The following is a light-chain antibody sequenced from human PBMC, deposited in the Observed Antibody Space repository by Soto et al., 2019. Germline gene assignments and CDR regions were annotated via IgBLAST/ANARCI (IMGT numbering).Light chain of an antibody. J-gene: IGKJ1*01. CDR2: GAS. CDR3: QQYMSSVT. Sequence: EIVLTQSPGSLSVSPGQRATLSCRASQSINTTFFAWYQKKPGQAPRLLIYGASKRATGIPDRFSGSGSGTDFTLIISSLEPEDFAVYYCQQYMSSVTFGQGTKVEIK. CDR1: QSINTTF. V-gene: IGKV3-20*01.